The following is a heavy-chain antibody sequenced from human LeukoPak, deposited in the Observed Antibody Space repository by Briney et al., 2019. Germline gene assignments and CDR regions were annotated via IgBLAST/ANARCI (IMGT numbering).Heavy chain of an antibody. CDR3: AKGFSYAYDY. Sequence: AGGSLRLSCAASGFTFSDYYMSWVRQAPGKGLEWVSHIIGRGDRTFYSDSVMGRFTISRDNSKNTLFLQMNSLGPDDTAVYYCAKGFSYAYDYWGQGTLVTVSS. CDR1: GFTFSDYY. CDR2: IIGRGDRT. V-gene: IGHV3-23*01. D-gene: IGHD3-16*01. J-gene: IGHJ4*02.